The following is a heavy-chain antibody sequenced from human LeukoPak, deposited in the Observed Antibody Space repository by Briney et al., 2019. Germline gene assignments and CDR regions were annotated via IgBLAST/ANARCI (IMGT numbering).Heavy chain of an antibody. CDR1: GYTFTNFF. Sequence: GASVKVSCKASGYTFTNFFIHWVRQAPGQGLEWMGIINPSGGGTTYAKRFQGRVTMTSDTSTSTVYMDLRSLTSDDTAVYYCARAGWELFPYNWFDPWGQGTPVTVSS. CDR2: INPSGGGT. J-gene: IGHJ5*02. CDR3: ARAGWELFPYNWFDP. V-gene: IGHV1-46*01. D-gene: IGHD1-26*01.